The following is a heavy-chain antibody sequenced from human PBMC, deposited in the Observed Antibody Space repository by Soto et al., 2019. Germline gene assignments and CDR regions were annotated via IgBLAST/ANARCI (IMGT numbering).Heavy chain of an antibody. Sequence: PEGSLRLSCSASGFPFSSYWMSWVRQALGKGLEWVANIKQDGSEKYYVDSVKGRFTISRDNAKNSLYLQMNSVRAEDTAVYYCARDLAQGEKYFDYWGQGTLVTVSS. CDR2: IKQDGSEK. J-gene: IGHJ4*02. D-gene: IGHD3-16*01. CDR3: ARDLAQGEKYFDY. V-gene: IGHV3-7*01. CDR1: GFPFSSYW.